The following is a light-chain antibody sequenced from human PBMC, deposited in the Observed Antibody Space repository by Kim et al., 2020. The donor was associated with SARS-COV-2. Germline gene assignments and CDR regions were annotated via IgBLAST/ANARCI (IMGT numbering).Light chain of an antibody. CDR3: QQYYSYPWT. J-gene: IGKJ1*01. CDR2: AAS. V-gene: IGKV1-8*01. CDR1: QGISSY. Sequence: AIRMTQSPSSLSASTGDRVTITCRASQGISSYLAWYQQKPGKAPKLLIYAASTLQSGVPSRFSGSGSGTDFTLTISCLQSEDFATYYCQQYYSYPWTFGQWTKVDIK.